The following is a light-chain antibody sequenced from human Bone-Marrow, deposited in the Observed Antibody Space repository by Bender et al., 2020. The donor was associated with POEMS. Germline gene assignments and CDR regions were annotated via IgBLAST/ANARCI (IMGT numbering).Light chain of an antibody. Sequence: QSALTQPASVSGSPGQSITISCTGTSSDIGGYNYVSWYQQHPGKAPKLMIFDVNNRPSGFSNRFAGSKSGNAASLTISGLQAEDEADYFCISYTSSSTLVFGGGTKLTVL. CDR1: SSDIGGYNY. J-gene: IGLJ3*02. V-gene: IGLV2-14*03. CDR3: ISYTSSSTLV. CDR2: DVN.